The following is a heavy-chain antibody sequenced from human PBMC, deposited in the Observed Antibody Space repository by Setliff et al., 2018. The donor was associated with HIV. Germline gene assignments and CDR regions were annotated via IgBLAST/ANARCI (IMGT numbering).Heavy chain of an antibody. J-gene: IGHJ4*02. D-gene: IGHD3-10*01. Sequence: SETLSLTCTVSSGSISSGTYYWGWIRQPPGKGLEWIGSIYYSGRTFYNPSLKSRVSISVDTSKNQFSLKLSFVTAADTAVYYCARGWFGGYYFDYWGQGTLVTVSS. CDR3: ARGWFGGYYFDY. CDR1: SGSISSGTYY. V-gene: IGHV4-39*01. CDR2: IYYSGRT.